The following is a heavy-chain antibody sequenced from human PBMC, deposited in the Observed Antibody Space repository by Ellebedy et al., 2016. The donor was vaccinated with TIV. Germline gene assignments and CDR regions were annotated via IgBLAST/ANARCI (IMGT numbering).Heavy chain of an antibody. D-gene: IGHD5-18*01. CDR1: GGTFTNSA. CDR2: VMPFFGT. J-gene: IGHJ4*02. V-gene: IGHV1-69*13. Sequence: ASVKVSCKASGGTFTNSALSWVRQAPGHGLEWMGGVMPFFGTTYPQNFQGRLTIVADEATSTAYMELSSLTPDDTAVYYCTRGSGYSFAFPFLYWGPGTLVTVS. CDR3: TRGSGYSFAFPFLY.